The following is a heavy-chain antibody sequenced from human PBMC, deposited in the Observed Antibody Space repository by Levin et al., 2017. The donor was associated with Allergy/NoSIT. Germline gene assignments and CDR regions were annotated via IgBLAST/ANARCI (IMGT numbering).Heavy chain of an antibody. V-gene: IGHV3-48*03. D-gene: IGHD1-26*01. J-gene: IGHJ5*01. CDR1: GFSFSSYE. CDR3: VRLVATTRDRHWFDP. Sequence: PGESLKISCAASGFSFSSYEMNWVRQAPGKGLEWVSYISATGHMIFYADSVKGRFTVSRDNAKSSLYLDMNSLRVEDTAKYYCVRLVATTRDRHWFDPWGRGTMVTVSS. CDR2: ISATGHMI.